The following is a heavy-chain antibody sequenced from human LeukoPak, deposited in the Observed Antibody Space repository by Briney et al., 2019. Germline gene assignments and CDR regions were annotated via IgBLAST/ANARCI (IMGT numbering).Heavy chain of an antibody. CDR3: AKFPDYDFWSDYLDF. Sequence: AGGSLRLSCAASGFTFSSYAMSWVRQAPGKGLEWVSAISGSGGSTYYADSVKGRFTISRDNSKNTLYLQMNRLRAEDTAVYYCAKFPDYDFWSDYLDFWGQGTLVTVSS. D-gene: IGHD3-3*01. CDR2: ISGSGGST. J-gene: IGHJ4*02. CDR1: GFTFSSYA. V-gene: IGHV3-23*01.